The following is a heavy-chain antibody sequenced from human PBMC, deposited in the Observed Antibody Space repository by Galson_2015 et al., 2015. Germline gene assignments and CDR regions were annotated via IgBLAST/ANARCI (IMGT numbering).Heavy chain of an antibody. D-gene: IGHD6-13*01. V-gene: IGHV1-2*06. Sequence: SVKVSCKASGYTFTGYYMHWVRQAPGQGLEWMGRINPNSGGTNYAQKFQGRVTMTRDTSISTAYMELSSLTYDDTAVYYCARSSASWYSLSWGQGTLVTVSS. CDR1: GYTFTGYY. J-gene: IGHJ5*02. CDR3: ARSSASWYSLS. CDR2: INPNSGGT.